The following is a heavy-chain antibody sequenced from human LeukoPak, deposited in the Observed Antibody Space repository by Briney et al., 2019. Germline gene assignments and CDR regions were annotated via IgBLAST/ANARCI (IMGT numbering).Heavy chain of an antibody. J-gene: IGHJ4*02. Sequence: SGTLSLTRAVSGGSISSSNWWSWVRQPPGKGLEWIGEIYHSGSTNYNPSLKSRVTISVDKSKNQFSLKLSSVTAADTAVYYCAREMDDILTRYFDYWGQGTLVTVSS. CDR2: IYHSGST. V-gene: IGHV4-4*02. CDR1: GGSISSSNW. CDR3: AREMDDILTRYFDY. D-gene: IGHD3-9*01.